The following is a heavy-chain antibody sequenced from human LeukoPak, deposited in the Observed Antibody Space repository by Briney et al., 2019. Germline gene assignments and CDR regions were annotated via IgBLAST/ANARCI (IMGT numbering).Heavy chain of an antibody. D-gene: IGHD3-22*01. CDR1: GFTFSDYY. Sequence: GGSLRLSCAASGFTFSDYYISWIRQAPGKGLEWVSGISGSGGSTYYADSVKGRFTISRDNSKNTLYLQMNSLRAEDTAVYYCAKDNFIRLVVITTAFDYWGQGTLVTVSS. CDR2: ISGSGGST. J-gene: IGHJ4*02. CDR3: AKDNFIRLVVITTAFDY. V-gene: IGHV3-23*01.